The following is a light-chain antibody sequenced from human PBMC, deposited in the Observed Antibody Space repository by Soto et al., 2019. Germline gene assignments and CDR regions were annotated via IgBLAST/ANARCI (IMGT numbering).Light chain of an antibody. CDR1: SSNIGAGND. Sequence: QSVLTQPPSVSGAPGQRVTISCTGGSSNIGAGNDVSWYQQLPGTVPRLLVYGSTNRPSGVPDRFYGAKSGTSAALAITGLQAEDEAHYHCQSYDTSLSGARVFGTGTKLTVL. J-gene: IGLJ1*01. V-gene: IGLV1-40*01. CDR3: QSYDTSLSGARV. CDR2: GST.